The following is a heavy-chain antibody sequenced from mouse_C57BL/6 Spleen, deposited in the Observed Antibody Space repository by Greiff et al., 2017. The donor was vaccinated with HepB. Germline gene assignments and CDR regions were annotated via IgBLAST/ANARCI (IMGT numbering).Heavy chain of an antibody. CDR1: GYAFSSSW. D-gene: IGHD2-1*01. CDR3: ARSGGNYYYAMDY. Sequence: QVQLKESGPELVKPGASVKISCKASGYAFSSSWMNWVKQRPGKGLEWIGRIYPGDGDTNYNGKFKGKATLTADKSSSTAYMQLSSLTSEDSAVYFCARSGGNYYYAMDYWGQRTSVTVSS. J-gene: IGHJ4*01. V-gene: IGHV1-82*01. CDR2: IYPGDGDT.